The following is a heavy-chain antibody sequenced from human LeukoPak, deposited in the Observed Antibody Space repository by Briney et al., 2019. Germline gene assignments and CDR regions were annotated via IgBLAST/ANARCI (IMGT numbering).Heavy chain of an antibody. J-gene: IGHJ3*02. CDR1: GGSISSGSYY. D-gene: IGHD3-10*01. CDR2: MYTSGST. Sequence: PSETLSLTCTVSGGSISSGSYYWSWIRQPAGKGLEWIGRMYTSGSTYYNPSLKSRVTISVDTSKNQFSLKLSSVAAADTAVYYCAKNIPGRYYGSGRRPGTGGAFDIWGQGTMVTVSS. V-gene: IGHV4-61*02. CDR3: AKNIPGRYYGSGRRPGTGGAFDI.